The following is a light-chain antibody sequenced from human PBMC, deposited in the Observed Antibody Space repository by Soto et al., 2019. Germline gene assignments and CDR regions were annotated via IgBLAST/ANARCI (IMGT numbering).Light chain of an antibody. Sequence: IVLTQSPGTLSLSPGERATLSCRASQSVDRNFLAWYQQKRGQAPRILIYAASNRASGIPDRFSGTGSGSDFTLTISRPEPEDFAVYYCQQYGSPPWAFGQGTRVEI. CDR1: QSVDRNF. V-gene: IGKV3-20*01. CDR2: AAS. J-gene: IGKJ1*01. CDR3: QQYGSPPWA.